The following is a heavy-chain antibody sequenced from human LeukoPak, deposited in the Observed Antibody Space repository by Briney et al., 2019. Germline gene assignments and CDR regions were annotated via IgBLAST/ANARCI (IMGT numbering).Heavy chain of an antibody. CDR2: ISGSGGDT. J-gene: IGHJ4*02. D-gene: IGHD1-26*01. CDR3: AKKGATTGDFDY. CDR1: GFTFSNFL. V-gene: IGHV3-23*01. Sequence: GGSLRLSCAASGFTFSNFLMTWVRQAPGKGPEWVSAISGSGGDTYYADSVKGRFTISRDNSKNTLYLQMNSLRAEDTAVYYCAKKGATTGDFDYWGQGTLVTVSS.